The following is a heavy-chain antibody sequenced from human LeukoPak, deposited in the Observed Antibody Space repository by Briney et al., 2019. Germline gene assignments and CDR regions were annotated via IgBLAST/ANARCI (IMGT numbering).Heavy chain of an antibody. CDR2: ISSDGGNT. CDR3: VKGRWEPNY. V-gene: IGHV3-64D*06. D-gene: IGHD1-14*01. CDR1: GFSFRTYA. J-gene: IGHJ4*02. Sequence: GGSLRLSCSASGFSFRTYAMHWVRQAPGKGLEFVSAISSDGGNTNYADSVKDRFTIPRDNSRNTVYLQMSSLRTEDTAVYYCVKGRWEPNYWGQGTLVTVSS.